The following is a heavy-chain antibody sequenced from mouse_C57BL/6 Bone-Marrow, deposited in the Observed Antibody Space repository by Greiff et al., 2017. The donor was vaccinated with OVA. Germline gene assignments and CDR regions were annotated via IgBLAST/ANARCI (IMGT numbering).Heavy chain of an antibody. CDR3: ASYDYDGWFAY. Sequence: QVQLQQPGAELVMPGASVKLSCKASGYTFTSYWMHWVKQRPGQGLEWIGEIDPSDSYTNYNQKVKGKSTLTVDKSSSTAYMQRSSLTSEDSAVYYCASYDYDGWFAYWGQGTLVTVSA. CDR2: IDPSDSYT. J-gene: IGHJ3*01. V-gene: IGHV1-69*01. CDR1: GYTFTSYW. D-gene: IGHD2-4*01.